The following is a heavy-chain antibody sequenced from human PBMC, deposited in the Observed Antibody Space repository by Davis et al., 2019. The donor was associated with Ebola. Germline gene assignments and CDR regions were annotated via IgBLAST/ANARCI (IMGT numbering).Heavy chain of an antibody. CDR2: IYYSGST. CDR1: GGSISSSSYY. V-gene: IGHV4-39*07. Sequence: PSETLSLTCTVSGGSISSSSYYWGWIRQPPGKGLEWIGSIYYSGSTYYNPSLKSRVTISVDTSKNQFSLKLSSVTAADTAVYYCARGVRYCTGGVCYPGRFDYWGQGTLVTVSS. CDR3: ARGVRYCTGGVCYPGRFDY. J-gene: IGHJ4*02. D-gene: IGHD2-8*02.